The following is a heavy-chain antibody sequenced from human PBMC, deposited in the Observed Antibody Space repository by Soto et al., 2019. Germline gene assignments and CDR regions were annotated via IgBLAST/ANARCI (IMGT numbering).Heavy chain of an antibody. V-gene: IGHV3-74*01. Sequence: DVQMVESGGGLVQPGGSLRLSCVASSGFTFSSHWMHWVRQAPEKGLVWASLISRDGTSTNYADSVKVRFTISRDNAKNTLYLQMTSLRAEDTAIYYCASGTSGSGFYVGDYWGQGTQVTVSS. CDR2: ISRDGTST. CDR1: SGFTFSSHW. D-gene: IGHD6-19*01. J-gene: IGHJ4*02. CDR3: ASGTSGSGFYVGDY.